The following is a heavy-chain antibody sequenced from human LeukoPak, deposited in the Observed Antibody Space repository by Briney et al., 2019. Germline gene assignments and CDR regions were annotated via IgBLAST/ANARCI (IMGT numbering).Heavy chain of an antibody. CDR3: ARGLRYFDGFCTFDP. J-gene: IGHJ5*02. CDR2: IYYSGGT. V-gene: IGHV4-39*07. CDR1: GGSLSSSSYY. Sequence: SETLSLTCTVSGGSLSSSSYYWGWIRQPPGRGLEWIGSIYYSGGTYYNPSLKSRVTISVDTSKNQFSLKLSSVTAADTAVYYCARGLRYFDGFCTFDPWGQGTLVTVSS. D-gene: IGHD3-9*01.